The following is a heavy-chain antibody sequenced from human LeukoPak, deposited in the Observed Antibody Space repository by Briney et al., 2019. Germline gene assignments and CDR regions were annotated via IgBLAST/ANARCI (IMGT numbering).Heavy chain of an antibody. CDR1: GFTFDDYG. V-gene: IGHV3-20*04. Sequence: PGXSLRLSCAASGFTFDDYGMSWVRHAPGKGLEWVSGINWNGDSTNYADYVKGRFTVSRDNAKNYIYLQMNSHRVEDTALYYCARSLSRECSSSPDFDYWGQGTLVTVSS. J-gene: IGHJ4*02. CDR3: ARSLSRECSSSPDFDY. D-gene: IGHD6-6*01. CDR2: INWNGDST.